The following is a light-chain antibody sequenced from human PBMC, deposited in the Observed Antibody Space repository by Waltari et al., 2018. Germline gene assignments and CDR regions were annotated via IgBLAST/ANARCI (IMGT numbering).Light chain of an antibody. CDR3: QQYNTYPWT. CDR1: QSISSW. CDR2: KAT. J-gene: IGKJ1*01. Sequence: DIQMTQSPSTLSASVGDRVTITCRASQSISSWLAWYQQKTGKAPKLLIYKATSLESGGPSRFSGSGSGTECTLTISSLQPDDFATYYCQQYNTYPWTFGQGTKVEIK. V-gene: IGKV1-5*03.